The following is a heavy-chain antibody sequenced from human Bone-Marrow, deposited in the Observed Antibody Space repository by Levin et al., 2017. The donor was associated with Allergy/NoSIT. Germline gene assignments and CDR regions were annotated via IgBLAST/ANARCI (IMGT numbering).Heavy chain of an antibody. D-gene: IGHD2-2*01. CDR2: IFSSGST. V-gene: IGHV4-59*01. Sequence: SCTVSADSIDGYYWSWIRQAPGKGLEWIGYIFSSGSTYSNPSLQSRVTILIDTSKKHISLSLSSVTAADTAVYFCASGTRSYYFDYWSQGSLVTVSS. J-gene: IGHJ4*02. CDR3: ASGTRSYYFDY. CDR1: ADSIDGYY.